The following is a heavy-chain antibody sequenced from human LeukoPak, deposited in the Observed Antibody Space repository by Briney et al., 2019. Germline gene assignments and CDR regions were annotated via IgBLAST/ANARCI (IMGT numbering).Heavy chain of an antibody. Sequence: GGSLRLSCAASGFTFSSYAMSWVRQAPGKGLEWVSAISGSGGSTYYADSVKGRFTISRDNSKNTLYLQMNSLRAEDTALCYCAKGGSGYFLDLWGQGTLVTVSS. J-gene: IGHJ5*02. CDR3: AKGGSGYFLDL. CDR2: ISGSGGST. D-gene: IGHD3-22*01. CDR1: GFTFSSYA. V-gene: IGHV3-23*01.